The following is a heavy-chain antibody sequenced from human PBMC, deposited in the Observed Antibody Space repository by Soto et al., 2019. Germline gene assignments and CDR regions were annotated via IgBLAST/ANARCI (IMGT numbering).Heavy chain of an antibody. V-gene: IGHV4-30-2*01. D-gene: IGHD5-12*01. CDR3: ARSYESGYDPVYFDY. J-gene: IGHJ4*02. CDR1: GGSISSGGYS. CDR2: IYHSGST. Sequence: SETLSLTCAVSGGSISSGGYSWSWIRQPPGKGLEWIGYIYHSGSTYYNPSLKSRVTISVDRSKNQFSLKLSSVTAADTAVYYCARSYESGYDPVYFDYWGQGTLVTVSS.